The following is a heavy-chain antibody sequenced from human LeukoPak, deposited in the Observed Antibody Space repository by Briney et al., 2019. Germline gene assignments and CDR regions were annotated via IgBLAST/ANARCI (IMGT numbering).Heavy chain of an antibody. D-gene: IGHD3-10*02. CDR1: GFTFDDYA. J-gene: IGHJ6*04. Sequence: GGSLRLSGAASGFTFDDYAMHWVRQAPGKGLEWVSGISWNSGSIGYADSVKGRFTISRDNAKNSLYLQMNSLRAEDTAVYYCAELGITMIGGVWGKGTTVTISS. V-gene: IGHV3-9*01. CDR3: AELGITMIGGV. CDR2: ISWNSGSI.